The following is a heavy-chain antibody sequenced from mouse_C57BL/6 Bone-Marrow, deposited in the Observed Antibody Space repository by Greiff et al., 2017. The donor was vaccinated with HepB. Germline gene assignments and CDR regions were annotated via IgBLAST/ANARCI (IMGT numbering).Heavy chain of an antibody. Sequence: EVQLVESGPGMVKPSQSLSLTCTVTGYSITSGYDWHWIRHFPGNKLEWMGYISYSGSTNYNPSLKSRISITHDTSKNHFFLKLNSVTTEDTATYYCATSIYYDYDGFAYWGQGTLVTVSA. CDR3: ATSIYYDYDGFAY. J-gene: IGHJ3*01. V-gene: IGHV3-1*01. CDR2: ISYSGST. D-gene: IGHD2-4*01. CDR1: GYSITSGYD.